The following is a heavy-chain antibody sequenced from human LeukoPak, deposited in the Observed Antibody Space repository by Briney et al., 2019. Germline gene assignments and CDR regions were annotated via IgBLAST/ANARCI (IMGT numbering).Heavy chain of an antibody. CDR3: AKVREDRYCSGGSCSYYYYGMDV. Sequence: QSGGSLRLSCAASGFIFANYVITWVRQAPGKGLEWVSTISGNGYTYHADSVKGRFTISRDNSKNTVYLQLNSLRAEDTAVYYCAKVREDRYCSGGSCSYYYYGMDVWGQGTTVTVSS. V-gene: IGHV3-23*01. D-gene: IGHD2-15*01. J-gene: IGHJ6*02. CDR2: ISGNGYT. CDR1: GFIFANYV.